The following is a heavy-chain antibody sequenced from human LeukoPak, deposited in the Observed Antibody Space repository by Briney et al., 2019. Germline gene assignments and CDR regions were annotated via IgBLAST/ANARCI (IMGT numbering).Heavy chain of an antibody. CDR1: GGSISSSHYY. Sequence: TSETLSLTCTVSGGSISSSHYYWGWVRQPPGRGLEWIGNMHFSGSTYYNPSLKSRVTLSVDTPKNQFSLELNSVTAADTAVYFCATTRLLYTDYYWYFDLWGRGTLVTVSS. V-gene: IGHV4-39*01. J-gene: IGHJ2*01. CDR2: MHFSGST. D-gene: IGHD3-9*01. CDR3: ATTRLLYTDYYWYFDL.